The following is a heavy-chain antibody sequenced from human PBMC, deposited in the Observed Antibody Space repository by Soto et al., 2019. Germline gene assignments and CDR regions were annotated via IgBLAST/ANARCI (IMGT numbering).Heavy chain of an antibody. CDR2: LNPDTGNT. CDR3: ARDIQSVGPRANDAFDV. CDR1: GFPFSANL. D-gene: IGHD5-18*01. V-gene: IGHV1-3*01. J-gene: IGHJ3*01. Sequence: QAQLVQSGAELKKPGASVTISCTASGFPFSANLLNWVRQVPGQGLEWMGWLNPDTGNTRYSETFQGRVTISRHPSASIAYLELSGLENEDTALYFCARDIQSVGPRANDAFDVWGQGTMITVSS.